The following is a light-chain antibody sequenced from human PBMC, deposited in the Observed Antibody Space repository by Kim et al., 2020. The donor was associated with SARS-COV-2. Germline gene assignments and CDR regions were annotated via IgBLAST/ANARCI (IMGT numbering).Light chain of an antibody. CDR2: AKN. Sequence: SSELTQDPAVSVALGQTIRITCQGDNLRSYSASWYQQKPGQAPVLVIFAKNNRPSGIPDRFSDSSSGNTASLTITGAQAEDEADYYCKSRDSSGNLLVFGGGTQLTVL. CDR1: NLRSYS. V-gene: IGLV3-19*01. J-gene: IGLJ2*01. CDR3: KSRDSSGNLLV.